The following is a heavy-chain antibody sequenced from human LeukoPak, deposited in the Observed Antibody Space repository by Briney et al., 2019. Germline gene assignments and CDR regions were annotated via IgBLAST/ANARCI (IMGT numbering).Heavy chain of an antibody. CDR1: GGSISSGSYY. CDR2: IYTSGST. Sequence: KTSETLSLTCTVSGGSISSGSYYWSWIRQPAGKGLEWIGRIYTSGSTNYNPSLKSRVTISVDTSKNQFSLKLSSVTAADTAVYYCARAVVVKESDAFDIWGQGTMVTVSS. D-gene: IGHD2-15*01. J-gene: IGHJ3*02. V-gene: IGHV4-61*02. CDR3: ARAVVVKESDAFDI.